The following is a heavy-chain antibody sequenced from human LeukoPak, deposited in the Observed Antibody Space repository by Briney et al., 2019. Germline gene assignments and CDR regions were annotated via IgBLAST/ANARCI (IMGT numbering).Heavy chain of an antibody. D-gene: IGHD4-17*01. CDR1: GDSVSRNSAG. CDR2: TYYRYKWYN. J-gene: IGHJ4*02. V-gene: IGHV6-1*01. Sequence: SQTLSLTCAISGDSVSRNSAGWDWIRQSASRGLEWLGRTYYRYKWYNDYAVSVKSLITINPDTSKNQFSLHLTSVTPEDTAVYYCTRDRYGDYGPWGQGTLVTVSS. CDR3: TRDRYGDYGP.